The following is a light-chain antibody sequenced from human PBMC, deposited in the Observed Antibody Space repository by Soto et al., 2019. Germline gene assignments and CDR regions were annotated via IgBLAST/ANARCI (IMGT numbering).Light chain of an antibody. CDR2: DVS. V-gene: IGLV2-14*01. J-gene: IGLJ1*01. CDR3: SSYTSSSTLYV. Sequence: QSVLTQPASVSGSPGQSITISCTGTSSDVGGYNYVSWYQQHPGKAPKLMIYDVSNRPSGVSNRFSGSKSGNTASLTISGLRAEDEADYYCSSYTSSSTLYVFGTGNKVTVL. CDR1: SSDVGGYNY.